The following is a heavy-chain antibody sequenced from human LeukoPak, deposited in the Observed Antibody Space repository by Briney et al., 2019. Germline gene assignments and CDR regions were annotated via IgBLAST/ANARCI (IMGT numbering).Heavy chain of an antibody. CDR2: IYYSGST. CDR3: ARRVAAALRTYYFDY. Sequence: PSETLSLTCTVSGGSISSSSYYWGWIRQPPGKGLEWIGSIYYSGSTYYNPSLKSRVTISVDTSKNQFSLKLSSVTAADTAVYYCARRVAAALRTYYFDYWGQGTLVTVPS. J-gene: IGHJ4*02. V-gene: IGHV4-39*01. CDR1: GGSISSSSYY. D-gene: IGHD6-13*01.